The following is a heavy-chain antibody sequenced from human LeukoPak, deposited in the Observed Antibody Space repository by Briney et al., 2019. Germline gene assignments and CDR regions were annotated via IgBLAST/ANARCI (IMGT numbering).Heavy chain of an antibody. CDR1: GFTFDDYA. J-gene: IGHJ6*03. D-gene: IGHD1-14*01. V-gene: IGHV3-20*04. CDR2: INWNGGST. CDR3: ARGPDYYYYYMDV. Sequence: GGSLRLSCAASGFTFDDYAMSWVRQAPGKGLEWVSGINWNGGSTGYADSVKGRFTISRDNAKNSLYLQMNSLRAEDTALYYCARGPDYYYYYMDVWGKGTTVTVSS.